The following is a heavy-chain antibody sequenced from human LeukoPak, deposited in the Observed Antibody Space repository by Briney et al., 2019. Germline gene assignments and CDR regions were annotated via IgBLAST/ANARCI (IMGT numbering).Heavy chain of an antibody. J-gene: IGHJ4*02. CDR2: INHSGST. V-gene: IGHV4-34*01. CDR1: GGSFSGYY. CDR3: VSGWGDY. Sequence: PSETLSLTCAVYGGSFSGYYWSWIRQPPGKGLEWIGEINHSGSTNYNPSLKSRVTISVDTSKNQFSLKLSSVTAADTAVYYCVSGWGDYWGQGTLVTVSS. D-gene: IGHD3-16*01.